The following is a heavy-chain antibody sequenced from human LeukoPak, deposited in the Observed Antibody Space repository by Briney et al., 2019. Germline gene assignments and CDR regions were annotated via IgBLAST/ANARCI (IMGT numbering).Heavy chain of an antibody. V-gene: IGHV3-23*01. CDR3: AKGDGWGSSYFFDC. CDR1: GFTFSNCA. D-gene: IGHD3-10*01. CDR2: ILGSGGTT. J-gene: IGHJ4*02. Sequence: GGSLRLSCAVSGFTFSNCAMSWVRSAPGKGLEWVSAILGSGGTTYYADSVKRRFTISRDNSMNTLYLQMDSLRVEDTAVYYCAKGDGWGSSYFFDCWGQGTLVTASS.